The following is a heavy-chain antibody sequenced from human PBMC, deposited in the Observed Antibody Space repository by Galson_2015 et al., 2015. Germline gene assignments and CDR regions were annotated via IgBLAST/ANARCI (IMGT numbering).Heavy chain of an antibody. CDR3: ARDGYSNYADLPHYGMDV. CDR1: GYTFTSYA. V-gene: IGHV7-4-1*02. D-gene: IGHD4-11*01. J-gene: IGHJ6*02. CDR2: INTNTGNP. Sequence: SVKVSCKASGYTFTSYAMNWVRQAPGQGLEWMGWINTNTGNPTYAQGFTGRFVFSLDTSVSTAYLQISSLKAEDTAVYYCARDGYSNYADLPHYGMDVWGQGTTVTVSS.